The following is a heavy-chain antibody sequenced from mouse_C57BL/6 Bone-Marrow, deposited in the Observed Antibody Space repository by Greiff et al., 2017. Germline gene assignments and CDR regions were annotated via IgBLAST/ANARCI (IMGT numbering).Heavy chain of an antibody. D-gene: IGHD2-3*01. CDR1: GYSFTDYN. Sequence: VQLQQSGPELVKPGASVKISCKASGYSFTDYNMNWVKQSNGKSLEWIGVINPNYGTTSYNQKFKGKAKLTVDQSSSTAYVQLNSLTSEDSAVYYGARCYDGYPWYFDVWGTGTTVTVSS. V-gene: IGHV1-39*01. J-gene: IGHJ1*03. CDR2: INPNYGTT. CDR3: ARCYDGYPWYFDV.